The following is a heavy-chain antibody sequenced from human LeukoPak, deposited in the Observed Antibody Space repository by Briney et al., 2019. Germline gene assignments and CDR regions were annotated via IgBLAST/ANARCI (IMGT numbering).Heavy chain of an antibody. CDR1: GFTFSSYA. V-gene: IGHV3-48*01. CDR3: ARDSAPITMVVVVPAGFDY. Sequence: GGSLRLSCAASGFTFSSYAMSWVRQAPGKGLEWISYISEGSDTIYYADSVKGRFTISRDNAKNSLYLQVNSLRAEDTAVYYCARDSAPITMVVVVPAGFDYWGQGTRVIVSS. D-gene: IGHD3-22*01. J-gene: IGHJ4*02. CDR2: ISEGSDTI.